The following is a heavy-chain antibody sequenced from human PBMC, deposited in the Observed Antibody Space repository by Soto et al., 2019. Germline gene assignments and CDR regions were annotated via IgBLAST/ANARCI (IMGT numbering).Heavy chain of an antibody. V-gene: IGHV3-15*01. Sequence: EVQLVESGGGFVQPGGSLRLSCVASRFSFTNAWMGWVRQAPGKGPEWVGRIKSKRNGGTSDDAAPAKGRVTISRDESQDAHYLSMHSLRTEATALDHCNTDIGIYGLEIWGQGTTVTVSS. CDR1: RFSFTNAW. CDR2: IKSKRNGGTS. CDR3: NTDIGIYGLEI. D-gene: IGHD1-26*01. J-gene: IGHJ6*02.